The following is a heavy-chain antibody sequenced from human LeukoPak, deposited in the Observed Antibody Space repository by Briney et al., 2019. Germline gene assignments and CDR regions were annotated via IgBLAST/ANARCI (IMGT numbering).Heavy chain of an antibody. J-gene: IGHJ5*02. V-gene: IGHV4-39*01. Sequence: SETLSLTCTVSGGSISSSSYYWGWIRQPPGKGLEWIGSICYSGSTYYHPSLKSRVTISVDKSKNQFSLELSSGAAGHTAVYYCARHEGVVPAAGNWFDPWGQGTLVTVSS. D-gene: IGHD2-2*01. CDR2: ICYSGST. CDR1: GGSISSSSYY. CDR3: ARHEGVVPAAGNWFDP.